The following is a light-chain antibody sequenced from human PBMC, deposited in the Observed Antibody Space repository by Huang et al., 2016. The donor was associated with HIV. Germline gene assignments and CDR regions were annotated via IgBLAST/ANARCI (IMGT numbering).Light chain of an antibody. CDR1: QIINRY. V-gene: IGKV1-39*01. CDR2: GAS. CDR3: QQSYNIPRT. J-gene: IGKJ2*01. Sequence: DIQMTQAPSSLSATVGDRVIITCRASQIINRYLNWDQQMSGRAPILLISGASTLQGGVSPRFSGSGSGTDFTLTITDVQPEDSATYFCQQSYNIPRTFGQGTLLEI.